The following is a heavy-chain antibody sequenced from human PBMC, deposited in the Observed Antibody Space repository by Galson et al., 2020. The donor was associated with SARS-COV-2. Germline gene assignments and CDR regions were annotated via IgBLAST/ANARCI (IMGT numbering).Heavy chain of an antibody. CDR1: GGTFSSYA. J-gene: IGHJ3*02. CDR3: AREGGGSGWADAFDI. CDR2: IIPIFGTA. V-gene: IGHV1-69*13. Sequence: SVKVSCKASGGTFSSYAISWVRQAPGQGLEWMGGIIPIFGTANYAQKFQGRVTITADESTSTAYMELSSLRSEDTAVYYCAREGGGSGWADAFDIWGQGTMVTVSS. D-gene: IGHD6-19*01.